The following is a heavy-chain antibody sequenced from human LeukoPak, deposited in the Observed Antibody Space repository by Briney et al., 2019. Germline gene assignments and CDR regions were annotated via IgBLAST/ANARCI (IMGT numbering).Heavy chain of an antibody. V-gene: IGHV3-21*01. CDR3: ARSSRELGGYAPWELMPPFDY. Sequence: PGGSLRLSCAASGLSFSTYSMNWVRQAPGKGLEWVSSISSSSIYRYYADSVKGRFTISRDNAKKSLYLQMNSLRAEDTAVYYCARSSRELGGYAPWELMPPFDYWGQGTLVTVSS. D-gene: IGHD1-7*01. J-gene: IGHJ4*02. CDR2: ISSSSIYR. CDR1: GLSFSTYS.